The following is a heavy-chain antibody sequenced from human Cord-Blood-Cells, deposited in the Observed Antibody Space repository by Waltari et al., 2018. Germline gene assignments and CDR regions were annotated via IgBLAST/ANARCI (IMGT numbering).Heavy chain of an antibody. J-gene: IGHJ4*02. Sequence: QVQLQQWGAGLLKPSETLSLTCAVYGGSFSGYYWSWIRHPPGKGLEWNGEIKHTGSTTSTPSLNSRVTISVDTSKNQFSLKLSSVTAADTAVYYCARGEAAGNWGQGTLVTVSS. CDR3: ARGEAAGN. V-gene: IGHV4-34*01. CDR2: IKHTGST. CDR1: GGSFSGYY. D-gene: IGHD6-19*01.